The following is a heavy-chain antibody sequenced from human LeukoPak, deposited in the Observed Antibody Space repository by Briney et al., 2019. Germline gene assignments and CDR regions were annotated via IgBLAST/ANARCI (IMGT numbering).Heavy chain of an antibody. V-gene: IGHV3-48*01. J-gene: IGHJ4*02. D-gene: IGHD4-17*01. CDR1: GFTLSSYS. CDR3: AAYGDYHY. CDR2: IISSSSTI. Sequence: GGSLRLSCAASGFTLSSYSMNWVRQAPGKGLEWVSYIISSSSTISYADSVKGRFTISRDNAKNSLFLQMNSLRAEDTAVYYCAAYGDYHYWGQGTLVTVSS.